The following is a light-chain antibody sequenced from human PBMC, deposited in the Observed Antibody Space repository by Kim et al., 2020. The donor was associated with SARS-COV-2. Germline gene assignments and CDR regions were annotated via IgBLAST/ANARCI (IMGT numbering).Light chain of an antibody. V-gene: IGKV3-20*01. CDR1: QSVYSHF. J-gene: IGKJ1*01. CDR3: QQYGSSPEKEWT. Sequence: ERATPSCRASQSVYSHFLAWYQHKPGQAPRLLFYGASTRATGVPDRFSGSGSGTDFTLTINRLEPEEFAVYYCQQYGSSPEKEWTFGRGTKVDIK. CDR2: GAS.